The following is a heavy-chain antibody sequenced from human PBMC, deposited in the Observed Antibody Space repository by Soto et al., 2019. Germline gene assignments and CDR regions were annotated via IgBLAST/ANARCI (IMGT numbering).Heavy chain of an antibody. V-gene: IGHV4-59*01. CDR3: ARCLGTRTLET. CDR1: GGSISSYY. D-gene: IGHD1-1*01. Sequence: PWETLSLTCPVSGGSISSYYWSWIRQPPWKGLEWIGNIYYSGSTNYNPSHKSRVTISVDTSKNQFSLKLSSVTAADTAAYYCARCLGTRTLETWGQATPVTICS. CDR2: IYYSGST. J-gene: IGHJ4*02.